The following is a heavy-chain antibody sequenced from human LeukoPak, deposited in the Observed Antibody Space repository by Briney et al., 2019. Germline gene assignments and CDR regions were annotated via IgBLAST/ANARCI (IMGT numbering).Heavy chain of an antibody. CDR2: RSIYNGNT. Sequence: ASVKVSCKASGSDFINYGISWVRQAPGQGLEWMGWRSIYNGNTDYKLQGRVTMTTDTSTNTAYMEVRSLRSDDTAVYYCARGGPFPSSSSSREYYLDYWGQGTLVTVSS. D-gene: IGHD6-6*01. V-gene: IGHV1-18*01. CDR1: GSDFINYG. J-gene: IGHJ4*02. CDR3: ARGGPFPSSSSSREYYLDY.